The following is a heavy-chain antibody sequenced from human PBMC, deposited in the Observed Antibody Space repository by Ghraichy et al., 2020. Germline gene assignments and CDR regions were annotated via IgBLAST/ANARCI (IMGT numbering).Heavy chain of an antibody. CDR2: ISYDGSNK. D-gene: IGHD2-2*01. J-gene: IGHJ4*02. CDR3: ARVSYAALGGALYY. Sequence: GGSLRLSCAASGFTFSSYAMHWVRQAPGKGLEWVAVISYDGSNKYYADSVKGRFTISRHNSKNTLYLQMNSLRAEDTAVYYCARVSYAALGGALYYWGQGTLVTVSS. CDR1: GFTFSSYA. V-gene: IGHV3-30-3*01.